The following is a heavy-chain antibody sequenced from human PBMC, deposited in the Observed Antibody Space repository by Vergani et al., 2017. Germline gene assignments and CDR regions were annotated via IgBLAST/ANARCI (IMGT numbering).Heavy chain of an antibody. D-gene: IGHD5-24*01. J-gene: IGHJ4*02. CDR1: GGSISSSSYY. CDR2: IYYSGRT. Sequence: QLQLQESGPGLVKPSETLSLTCTVSGGSISSSSYYWGWIRQPPGKGLEWIGSIYYSGRTYYNPSLKSRVTISVDTSKNQFSLKLSSVTAADTAVYYCARDARDGYNYFDYWGQGTLVTVSS. CDR3: ARDARDGYNYFDY. V-gene: IGHV4-39*07.